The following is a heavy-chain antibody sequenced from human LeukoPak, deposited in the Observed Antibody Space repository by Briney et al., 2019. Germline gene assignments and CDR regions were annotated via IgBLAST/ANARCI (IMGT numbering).Heavy chain of an antibody. D-gene: IGHD3-22*01. CDR1: GFTFSNYW. J-gene: IGHJ5*02. Sequence: GGSLRLSCAASGFTFSNYWMHWVRQAPGKGLVWVSRINSDGINTSYADSAKGRFTISRDNAKNTLNLQMNSLRAEDTAVYYCARDLGQYYDTSDNWFDPWGQGTLVTVSS. CDR2: INSDGINT. CDR3: ARDLGQYYDTSDNWFDP. V-gene: IGHV3-74*01.